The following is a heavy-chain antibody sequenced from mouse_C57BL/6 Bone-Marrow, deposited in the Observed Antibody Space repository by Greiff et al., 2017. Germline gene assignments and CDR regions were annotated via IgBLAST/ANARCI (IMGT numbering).Heavy chain of an antibody. D-gene: IGHD1-1*01. V-gene: IGHV1-50*01. Sequence: QVQLQQPGAELVKPGASVKLSCKASGYTFTSYWMQWVKQRPGQGLEWIGEIDPSDSYTNYNQKFKGKATLTVDTSSSTAYMQLSSLTSEDSAVYYCARGITTVVDPLFDYWGQGTTLPVSS. CDR3: ARGITTVVDPLFDY. J-gene: IGHJ2*01. CDR1: GYTFTSYW. CDR2: IDPSDSYT.